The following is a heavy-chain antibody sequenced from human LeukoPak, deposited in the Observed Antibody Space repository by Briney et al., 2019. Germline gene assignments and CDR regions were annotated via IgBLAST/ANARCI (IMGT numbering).Heavy chain of an antibody. J-gene: IGHJ4*02. V-gene: IGHV3-21*01. Sequence: GGSLRLSCAASGFTFSSYSLNWVRQAPGKGLEWVSSITGRSSYTYYADSVKGRFTISRDNAKNSLYPQMNSLRAEDTAVYYCAREDPYYFDYWGQGTLVTVSS. CDR2: ITGRSSYT. CDR1: GFTFSSYS. CDR3: AREDPYYFDY.